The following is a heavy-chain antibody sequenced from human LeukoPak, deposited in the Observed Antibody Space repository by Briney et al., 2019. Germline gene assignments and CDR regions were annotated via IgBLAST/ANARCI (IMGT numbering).Heavy chain of an antibody. V-gene: IGHV3-38-3*01. Sequence: PGGSLRLSCAASGFTVSSNEMSWVRQAPGKGLEWVSSISGGSTYYADSRKGRFTISRDNSKNTLHLQMNSLRAEDTAVYYCARGGYHAYYLDYWGQGSLVTVSS. D-gene: IGHD5-18*01. CDR2: ISGGST. CDR1: GFTVSSNE. CDR3: ARGGYHAYYLDY. J-gene: IGHJ4*02.